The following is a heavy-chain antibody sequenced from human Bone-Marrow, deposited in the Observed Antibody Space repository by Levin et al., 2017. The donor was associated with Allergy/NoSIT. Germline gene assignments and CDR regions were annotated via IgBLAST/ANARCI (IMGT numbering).Heavy chain of an antibody. D-gene: IGHD2/OR15-2a*01. CDR1: GYTFTDYW. Sequence: GESLKISCKGSGYTFTDYWIGWVRQMPGKRLEWMGIIYPGDSDTRYSPSFQGQVIISADKSISTAFLQWTSLKASDTAMYYCARHWGSIPVYTTTDDWFDHWGQGTLVTVSS. V-gene: IGHV5-51*01. J-gene: IGHJ5*02. CDR3: ARHWGSIPVYTTTDDWFDH. CDR2: IYPGDSDT.